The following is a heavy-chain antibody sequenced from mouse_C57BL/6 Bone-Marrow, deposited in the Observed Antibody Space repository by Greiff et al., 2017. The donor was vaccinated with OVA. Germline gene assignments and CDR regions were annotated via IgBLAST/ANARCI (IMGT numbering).Heavy chain of an antibody. CDR2: IRNKANNHAT. Sequence: DVMLVESGGGFVQPGGSMKLSCAASGFTFSDAWMDWVRQSPEEGLEWVAEIRNKANNHATYYAESVKGRFTISRDDSKSSVYLQMNSLRAEDTGIYYCTRRGDYGQFAYWGQGTLVTVSA. J-gene: IGHJ3*01. D-gene: IGHD2-4*01. CDR3: TRRGDYGQFAY. V-gene: IGHV6-6*01. CDR1: GFTFSDAW.